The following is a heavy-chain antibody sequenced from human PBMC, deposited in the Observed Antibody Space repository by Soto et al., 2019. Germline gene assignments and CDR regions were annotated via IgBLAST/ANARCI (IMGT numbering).Heavy chain of an antibody. J-gene: IGHJ6*02. CDR1: GFTFSSYA. D-gene: IGHD3-9*01. V-gene: IGHV3-23*01. CDR3: ARVVRYFDTPYGMDV. Sequence: EVQLLESGEGLVQPGGSLKLSCAASGFTFSSYAMSWVRQAPGKGLEWVSGIGGSGGNTYYADSVKGRFTISRDNSKNTLFLQMNSLRAEDTAEYYCARVVRYFDTPYGMDVWGQGTTVTVS. CDR2: IGGSGGNT.